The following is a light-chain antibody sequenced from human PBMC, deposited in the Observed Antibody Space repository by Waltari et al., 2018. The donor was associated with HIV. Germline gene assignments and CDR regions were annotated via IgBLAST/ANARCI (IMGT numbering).Light chain of an antibody. V-gene: IGKV1-9*01. J-gene: IGKJ1*01. Sequence: DIQLTQSPSFLSASVGDRVTISCRASQGISSFLARYQQKPGKAPKLLIYAASTLQNGVPSRFSGSGSGTEFTLTINSLQPEDFATYFCQQLNTYPPWTFGQGTKVEVK. CDR3: QQLNTYPPWT. CDR2: AAS. CDR1: QGISSF.